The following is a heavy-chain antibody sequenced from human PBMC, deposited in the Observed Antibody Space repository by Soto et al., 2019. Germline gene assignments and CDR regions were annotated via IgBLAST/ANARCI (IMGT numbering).Heavy chain of an antibody. D-gene: IGHD6-6*01. CDR2: INPSGGST. Sequence: ASVKVSCKASGYTFTSYYMHWVRQAPGQGLEWMGIINPSGGSTSYAQKFQGRVTMTRDTSTSTVYMELSSLRSEDTAVYYCARDRGYSSSYGNNYYYYYGMDVWGQGATVTVSS. V-gene: IGHV1-46*01. J-gene: IGHJ6*02. CDR3: ARDRGYSSSYGNNYYYYYGMDV. CDR1: GYTFTSYY.